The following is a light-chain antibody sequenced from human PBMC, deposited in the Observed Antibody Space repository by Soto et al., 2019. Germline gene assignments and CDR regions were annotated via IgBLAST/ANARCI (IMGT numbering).Light chain of an antibody. Sequence: EIVMTQSPATLSVSPGERATLSCRASQSVSSNLAWYQQKPGQAPRLLIYGASTRATGIPARFSGSGSGTEFTLTISSLQSEDFAVYYCPQYNNWPPYNFGQGTKLEIK. V-gene: IGKV3-15*01. CDR1: QSVSSN. J-gene: IGKJ2*01. CDR3: PQYNNWPPYN. CDR2: GAS.